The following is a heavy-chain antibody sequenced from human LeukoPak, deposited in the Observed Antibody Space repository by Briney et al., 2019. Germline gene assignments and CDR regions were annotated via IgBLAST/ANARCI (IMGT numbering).Heavy chain of an antibody. J-gene: IGHJ4*02. D-gene: IGHD2-21*01. CDR3: ASGSIDSTLGY. Sequence: PSETLSLTCTVSGGSISSSGYYWGWFRQPPGKGPEWVGSIYYSGTTNYNPSLRSRVTILVDMSKNQFSLKLSSLTAADTAVYHCASGSIDSTLGYWGQGTLVTVSS. CDR2: IYYSGTT. CDR1: GGSISSSGYY. V-gene: IGHV4-39*07.